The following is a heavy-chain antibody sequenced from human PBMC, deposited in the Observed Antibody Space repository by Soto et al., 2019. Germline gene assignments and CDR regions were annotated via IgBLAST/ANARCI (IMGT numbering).Heavy chain of an antibody. V-gene: IGHV3-15*07. D-gene: IGHD3-22*01. CDR1: GFTFSNAW. CDR3: TTDSRSYDSSGYYPAVSYYGMDV. Sequence: PGGSLRLSCAASGFTFSNAWMNWVRQAPGKGLEWVGRIKSKTDGGTTDYAAPVKGRFTISRDDSKNTLYLQMNSLKTEDTAVYYCTTDSRSYDSSGYYPAVSYYGMDVWGQGTTVTVSS. CDR2: IKSKTDGGTT. J-gene: IGHJ6*02.